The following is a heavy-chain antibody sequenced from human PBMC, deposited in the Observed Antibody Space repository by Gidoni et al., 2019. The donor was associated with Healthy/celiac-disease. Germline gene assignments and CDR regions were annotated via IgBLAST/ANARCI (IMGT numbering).Heavy chain of an antibody. CDR2: IIPIFGTA. CDR1: VGTFSSYA. V-gene: IGHV1-69*01. Sequence: QVQLVQSGAEVKKPGSSVKVSCKASVGTFSSYAISWVRQAPGQGLEWMGGIIPIFGTANYAQKFQGRVTITADESTSTAYMELSSLRSEDTAVYYCARDRLNDYYDSSGYYFQHWGQGTLVAVSS. CDR3: ARDRLNDYYDSSGYYFQH. D-gene: IGHD3-22*01. J-gene: IGHJ1*01.